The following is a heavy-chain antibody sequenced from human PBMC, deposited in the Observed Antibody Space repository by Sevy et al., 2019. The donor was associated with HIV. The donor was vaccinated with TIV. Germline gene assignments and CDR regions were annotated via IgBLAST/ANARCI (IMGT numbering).Heavy chain of an antibody. CDR3: ARGGYSYGYPTSGFGYYYYGMDV. D-gene: IGHD5-18*01. V-gene: IGHV3-13*05. CDR2: IGTAGDP. Sequence: GGSLRLSCAASGFTFSSYDMHWVRQATGKGLEWVSAIGTAGDPYYPGSVKGRFTISRENAKNSLYLQMNSLRAGDTAVYYCARGGYSYGYPTSGFGYYYYGMDVWGQGITVTVSS. CDR1: GFTFSSYD. J-gene: IGHJ6*02.